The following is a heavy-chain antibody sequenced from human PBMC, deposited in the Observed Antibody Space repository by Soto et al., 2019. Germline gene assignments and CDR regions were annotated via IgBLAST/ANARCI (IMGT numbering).Heavy chain of an antibody. J-gene: IGHJ1*01. CDR1: GGSFSGYY. V-gene: IGHV4-34*01. D-gene: IGHD3-16*02. Sequence: PSETLSLTCAVYGGSFSGYYWSWIRQPPGKGLEWIGEINHSGSTNYNPSLKSRVTISVDTSKNQFSLKLSSVTAADTAVYYCARGPWGIYRARGAEYFQHWGQGTLVTVSS. CDR3: ARGPWGIYRARGAEYFQH. CDR2: INHSGST.